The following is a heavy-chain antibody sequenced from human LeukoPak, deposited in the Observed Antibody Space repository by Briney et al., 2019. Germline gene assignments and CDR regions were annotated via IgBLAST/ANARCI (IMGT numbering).Heavy chain of an antibody. D-gene: IGHD5-18*01. V-gene: IGHV1-46*01. CDR2: INPSGGST. J-gene: IGHJ6*02. CDR1: GYTFTSYY. Sequence: ASVKVSCKASGYTFTSYYMHWVRQAPGQGLEWMGIINPSGGSTSYAQKFQGRVTMTRDTSTSTVYMELSSLRSEDTAVYYCAREPPTAMAYYGMDVWGQGTTVTVSS. CDR3: AREPPTAMAYYGMDV.